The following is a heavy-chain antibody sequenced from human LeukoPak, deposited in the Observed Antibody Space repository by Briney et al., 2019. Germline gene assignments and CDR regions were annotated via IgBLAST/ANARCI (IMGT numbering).Heavy chain of an antibody. D-gene: IGHD1-26*01. CDR2: IKQDGSEK. Sequence: GGSLRLSCAASGFSFSSYWMTWVRQAPGKGLEWVANIKQDGSEKYYVDSVKGRFTISRDNAKKSLYLQINSLRTEDTAVYYCTTKSGNYYNYWGRGSLVTVSS. J-gene: IGHJ4*02. CDR1: GFSFSSYW. CDR3: TTKSGNYYNY. V-gene: IGHV3-7*03.